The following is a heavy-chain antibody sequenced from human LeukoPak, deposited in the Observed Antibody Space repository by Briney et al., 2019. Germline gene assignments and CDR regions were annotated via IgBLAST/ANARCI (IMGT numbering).Heavy chain of an antibody. Sequence: SVMVSCKASGGTFSSYVITRVRQAPGQGLEWMGRIIPMLDIQNYAQKFQGRVTITADKSTSTAYMELSSLRSEDTAVYYCASERGATQYFDYWGQGTLVTVSS. CDR1: GGTFSSYV. J-gene: IGHJ4*02. D-gene: IGHD3-10*01. CDR3: ASERGATQYFDY. V-gene: IGHV1-69*04. CDR2: IIPMLDIQ.